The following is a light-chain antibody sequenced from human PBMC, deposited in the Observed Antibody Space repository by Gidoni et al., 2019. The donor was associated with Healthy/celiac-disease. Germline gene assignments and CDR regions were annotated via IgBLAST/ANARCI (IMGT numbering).Light chain of an antibody. CDR2: LAS. J-gene: IGKJ1*01. V-gene: IGKV4-1*01. CDR3: QQYYSTPPT. CDR1: QSVLYSSNNKNY. Sequence: IVIPQSPASLAVSLGERSTINCKSSQSVLYSSNNKNYLAWYQQKPGQPPKLLIYLASNRESGVPDRFSGSGSGTDFTLTISSLQAEDVAVYYCQQYYSTPPTFGQGTKVEIK.